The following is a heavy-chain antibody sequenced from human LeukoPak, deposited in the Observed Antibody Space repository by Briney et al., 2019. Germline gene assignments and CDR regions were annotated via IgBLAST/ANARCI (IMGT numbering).Heavy chain of an antibody. CDR2: IGATGVST. CDR1: GFTFSSYA. CDR3: AKDQGGYSAYGHLDY. V-gene: IGHV3-23*01. J-gene: IGHJ4*02. Sequence: GGSLRLSCAASGFTFSSYAMSWVRQAPGKGLEWVSGIGATGVSTFYGDSVKGRFTMSRDNSKNTLYLRMDSLRAGDTAVYYCAKDQGGYSAYGHLDYWGQGTLVTVSS. D-gene: IGHD5-12*01.